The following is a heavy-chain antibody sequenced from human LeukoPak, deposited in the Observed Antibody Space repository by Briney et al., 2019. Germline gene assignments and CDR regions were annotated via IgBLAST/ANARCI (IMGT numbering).Heavy chain of an antibody. CDR2: INHDGTQN. V-gene: IGHV3-7*03. D-gene: IGHD3-22*01. J-gene: IGHJ4*02. Sequence: GGSLRLSCSASGFTFSNYWMTWVRQAPGKGLEWVANINHDGTQNYYVDSVKGRFTISRDNSKNTLYLQMNSLRAEDTAVYYCAREGTYDSSGSFDYWGQGTLVTVSS. CDR1: GFTFSNYW. CDR3: AREGTYDSSGSFDY.